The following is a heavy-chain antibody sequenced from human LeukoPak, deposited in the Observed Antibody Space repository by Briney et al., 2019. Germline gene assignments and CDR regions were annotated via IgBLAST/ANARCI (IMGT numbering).Heavy chain of an antibody. V-gene: IGHV4-59*01. J-gene: IGHJ4*02. Sequence: KPSETLSLTCTVSGVSISSYYWSWIRQPPGKGLEWIGYIFYTGSTNYNPSLKSRVTISVDTSKNQFSLKLSSVTAADTAVYYCASRSSIWSGYQDTLYYFDSWGQGTLVTVSS. D-gene: IGHD3-3*01. CDR1: GVSISSYY. CDR2: IFYTGST. CDR3: ASRSSIWSGYQDTLYYFDS.